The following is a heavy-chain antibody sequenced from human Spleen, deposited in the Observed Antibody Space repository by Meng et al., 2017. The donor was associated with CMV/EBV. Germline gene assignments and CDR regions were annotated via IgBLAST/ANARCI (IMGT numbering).Heavy chain of an antibody. Sequence: CAAYGFTFGDYYMTWIRQAPGKGLEWVSYISSSGSITKYLDSVKGRFTISRDNAKNSLFLQMNSLRVEDTAVYYCARDSSAVHNRLDSWGQGTLVTVSS. CDR3: ARDSSAVHNRLDS. J-gene: IGHJ5*01. V-gene: IGHV3-11*04. CDR1: GFTFGDYY. D-gene: IGHD1-26*01. CDR2: ISSSGSIT.